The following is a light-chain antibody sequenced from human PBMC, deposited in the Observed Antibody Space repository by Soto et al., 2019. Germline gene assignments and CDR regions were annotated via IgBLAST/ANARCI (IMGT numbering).Light chain of an antibody. CDR3: QQYNSYSLT. CDR2: KAS. CDR1: QSISSG. J-gene: IGKJ4*01. Sequence: DIQMTQSPSTLSASVGDRVTITCRASQSISSGLAWYKQKPGKAPKLLIYKASSLESGVPSRFSGSGSGTEFTLTISSLQPDDVATYYCQQYNSYSLTFGGGTKVEIK. V-gene: IGKV1-5*03.